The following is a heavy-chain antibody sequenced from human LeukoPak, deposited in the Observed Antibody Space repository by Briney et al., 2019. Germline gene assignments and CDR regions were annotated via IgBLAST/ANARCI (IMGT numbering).Heavy chain of an antibody. CDR3: ARVSNGYSYGPRGYYYYMDV. J-gene: IGHJ6*03. Sequence: ASVKVSCKASGYTFTTYYVHWVRQAPGQGLEWMGGIIPIFGTANYAQKFQGRVTITADKSTSTAYMELSSLRSEDTAVYYCARVSNGYSYGPRGYYYYMDVWGKGTTVTVSS. CDR1: GYTFTTYY. V-gene: IGHV1-69*06. D-gene: IGHD5-18*01. CDR2: IIPIFGTA.